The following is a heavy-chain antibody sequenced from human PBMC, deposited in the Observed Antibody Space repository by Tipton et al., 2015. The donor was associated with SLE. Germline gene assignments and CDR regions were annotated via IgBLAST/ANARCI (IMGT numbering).Heavy chain of an antibody. V-gene: IGHV3-21*01. D-gene: IGHD3-10*01. Sequence: SGFTFSSYGMHWVRQAPGKGLEWVSSISSSSSYIYYTDSVKGRFTISRDNAKNSLYLQMNSLRAEDTAVYYCARDRDGEWFGELEYFDYWGQGTLVTVSS. CDR2: ISSSSSYI. J-gene: IGHJ4*02. CDR3: ARDRDGEWFGELEYFDY. CDR1: GFTFSSYG.